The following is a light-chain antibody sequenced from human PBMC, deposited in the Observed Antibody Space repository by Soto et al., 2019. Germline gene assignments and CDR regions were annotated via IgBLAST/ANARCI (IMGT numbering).Light chain of an antibody. CDR3: TSYTSSSSVV. CDR2: EVS. J-gene: IGLJ2*01. CDR1: GSDIGGYNY. V-gene: IGLV2-14*01. Sequence: QSALTQPASVSGTPGQSITISCTGTGSDIGGYNYVSWYQQHPGEAPKVMIYEVSNRPSGVSNRFSASKSGNTASLTISGLQAEDEADYYCTSYTSSSSVVFGGGTKLTVL.